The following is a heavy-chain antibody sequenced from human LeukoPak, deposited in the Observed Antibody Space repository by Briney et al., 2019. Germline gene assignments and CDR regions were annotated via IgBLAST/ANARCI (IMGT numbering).Heavy chain of an antibody. CDR1: GFSFSSYD. J-gene: IGHJ4*02. D-gene: IGHD3-10*01. CDR3: VWFGDLSASHCDY. Sequence: PGRSLRLSCAASGFSFSSYDMHWVRQAPGKGLEWVAVISYDGSNKYYADSVKGRFTISRDNSKNTLYLQMNSLRAEDTAVYYCVWFGDLSASHCDYWGQGTLVTVSS. V-gene: IGHV3-30-3*01. CDR2: ISYDGSNK.